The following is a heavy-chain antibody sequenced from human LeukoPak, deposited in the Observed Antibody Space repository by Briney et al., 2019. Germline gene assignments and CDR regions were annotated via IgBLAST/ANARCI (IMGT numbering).Heavy chain of an antibody. Sequence: GGSLRLSCAASGFTLSSYAMCWVRQAPGKGLEWVSAINGSGGSTYYADSVKGRFTISRDNSKNTLYLQMNSLRAEDTAVYYCAKSPSTTVTIYFDYWGQGTLVTVSS. J-gene: IGHJ4*02. V-gene: IGHV3-23*01. CDR3: AKSPSTTVTIYFDY. CDR2: INGSGGST. D-gene: IGHD4-17*01. CDR1: GFTLSSYA.